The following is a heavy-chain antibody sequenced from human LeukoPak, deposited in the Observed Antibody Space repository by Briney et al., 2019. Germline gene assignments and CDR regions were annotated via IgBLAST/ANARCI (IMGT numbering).Heavy chain of an antibody. Sequence: ASVKVSCKASGYTFTSYDINWVRQATGQGLEWTGWMNPNSGNTGYAQKFQGRVTMTRNTSISTAYMELSSLRSEDTAVYYCARAGIAAAGTNYWGQGTLVTVSS. V-gene: IGHV1-8*01. CDR1: GYTFTSYD. D-gene: IGHD6-13*01. J-gene: IGHJ4*02. CDR2: MNPNSGNT. CDR3: ARAGIAAAGTNY.